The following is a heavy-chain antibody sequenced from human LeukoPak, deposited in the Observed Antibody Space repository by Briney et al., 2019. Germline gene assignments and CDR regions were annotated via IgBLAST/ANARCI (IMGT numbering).Heavy chain of an antibody. Sequence: PGGSLRLSCAASGFTFSSYWMSWVRQAPGKGLEWVANIKQDGSEKYYVDSVKGRFTISRDNAKNSLYLQMNSLRAEDTAVYYCASEERYFDWLLSDTYYYYGMDVWGQGTTVTVSS. CDR2: IKQDGSEK. J-gene: IGHJ6*02. D-gene: IGHD3-9*01. CDR1: GFTFSSYW. V-gene: IGHV3-7*01. CDR3: ASEERYFDWLLSDTYYYYGMDV.